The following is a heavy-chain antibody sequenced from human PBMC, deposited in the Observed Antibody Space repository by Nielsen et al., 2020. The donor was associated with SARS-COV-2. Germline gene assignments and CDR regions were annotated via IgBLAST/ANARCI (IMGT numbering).Heavy chain of an antibody. J-gene: IGHJ4*02. V-gene: IGHV4-59*08. D-gene: IGHD1-26*01. Sequence: SETLSLTCTVSGGSISSYYWGWIRQPPGKGLEWIGSIYYSGSTNYNPSLKSRVTISVDTSKNQFSLKLSSVTAADTAVYYCARLRGGSYPADFDYWGQGTLVTVSS. CDR1: GGSISSYY. CDR2: IYYSGST. CDR3: ARLRGGSYPADFDY.